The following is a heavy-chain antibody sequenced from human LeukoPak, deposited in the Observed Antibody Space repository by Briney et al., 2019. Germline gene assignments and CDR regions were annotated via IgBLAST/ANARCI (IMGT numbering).Heavy chain of an antibody. D-gene: IGHD6-6*01. CDR1: GYTFTSYD. CDR3: ARDLEYSSTWGLQH. CDR2: MNPNSGNT. V-gene: IGHV1-8*03. J-gene: IGHJ1*01. Sequence: ASVKVSCKASGYTFTSYDINWVRQAPGQGLEWMGWMNPNSGNTGYAQKFQGRVTITRNTSISTAYMELSSLRSEDTAVYYCARDLEYSSTWGLQHWGQGTLVTVSS.